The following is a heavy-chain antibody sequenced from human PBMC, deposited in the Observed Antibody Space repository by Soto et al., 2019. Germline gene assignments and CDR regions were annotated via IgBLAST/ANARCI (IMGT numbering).Heavy chain of an antibody. CDR3: WRVVPPDYRSGMAV. CDR2: ISAYNGNT. V-gene: IGHV1-18*01. CDR1: GYTFTSYG. J-gene: IGHJ6*04. Sequence: ASVKVSCKASGYTFTSYGISWVRQAPGQGLEWMGWISAYNGNTNYAQKLQGRVTMTTDTSTSTAYMELRSLRSDDTAVYYCWRVVPPDYRSGMAVGGKGTTVPVSP.